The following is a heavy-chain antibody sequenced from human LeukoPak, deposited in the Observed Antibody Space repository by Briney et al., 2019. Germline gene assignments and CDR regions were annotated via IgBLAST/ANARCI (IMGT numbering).Heavy chain of an antibody. CDR3: AKGVDYDDLRDDH. D-gene: IGHD4-17*01. J-gene: IGHJ4*02. Sequence: GGSLRLSCAASGFTFSSYWMHWVRQAPGKGLVWVSRINSDGSSTSYADSVKGRFTISRDNAKNTLYLQMNSLRAEDTAVYYCAKGVDYDDLRDDHWGQGTLVTVFS. CDR1: GFTFSSYW. CDR2: INSDGSST. V-gene: IGHV3-74*01.